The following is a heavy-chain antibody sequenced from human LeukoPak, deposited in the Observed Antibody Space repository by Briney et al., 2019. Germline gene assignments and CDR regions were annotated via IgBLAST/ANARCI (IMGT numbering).Heavy chain of an antibody. CDR2: ISYDGSNK. V-gene: IGHV3-30*18. J-gene: IGHJ4*02. CDR3: AKSVPVRYCSGGSCSHFDY. Sequence: GGSLRLSCAASGFTFSSYAMKWVRQAPGKGLEWVAVISYDGSNKYYADSVKGRFTISRDNSKNTLYLQMNSLRAEDTAVYYCAKSVPVRYCSGGSCSHFDYWGQGTLVTVSS. D-gene: IGHD2-15*01. CDR1: GFTFSSYA.